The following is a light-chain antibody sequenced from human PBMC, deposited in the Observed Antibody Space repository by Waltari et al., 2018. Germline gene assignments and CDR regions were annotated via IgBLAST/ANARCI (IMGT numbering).Light chain of an antibody. Sequence: DIQMTQYSSSLSASVVDRVTITCRASQSIISYLNWYHEKPGKAPKLLIYAASSLHNGVPSRFSGSGSGTDFTLTISSLQPEDFTTYYCQQSYSTPLTFGGGTKVGIK. J-gene: IGKJ4*01. CDR3: QQSYSTPLT. CDR1: QSIISY. CDR2: AAS. V-gene: IGKV1-39*01.